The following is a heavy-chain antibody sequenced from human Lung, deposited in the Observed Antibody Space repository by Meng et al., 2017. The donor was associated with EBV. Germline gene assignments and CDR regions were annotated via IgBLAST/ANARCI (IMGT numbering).Heavy chain of an antibody. J-gene: IGHJ4*02. CDR3: AREWCSGGSCYPDY. V-gene: IGHV4-30-4*01. Sequence: QVHPQESGPGLVTPSQTLSLTCTVSGSSISSGGSYWSWIRQPPGQGLEWIGYIYYSRSTYYNPSLKSRVTISVDTSKNQFSLKLSSVTAADTAVYYCAREWCSGGSCYPDYWGQGTLVTVSS. CDR2: IYYSRST. D-gene: IGHD2-15*01. CDR1: GSSISSGGSY.